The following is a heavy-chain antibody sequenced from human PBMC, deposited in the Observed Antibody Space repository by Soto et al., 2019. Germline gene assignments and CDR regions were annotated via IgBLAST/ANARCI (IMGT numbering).Heavy chain of an antibody. CDR2: IIPIFGTA. D-gene: IGHD6-6*01. CDR3: AIVEYSSSFYYYYGMDV. V-gene: IGHV1-69*06. J-gene: IGHJ6*02. Sequence: ASVKVSCKASGGTFSSYAISWVRQAPGQGLEWMGGIIPIFGTANYAQKFQGRVTITADKSTSTAYMELSSLRSEDTAVYYCAIVEYSSSFYYYYGMDVWGQGTTVTVSS. CDR1: GGTFSSYA.